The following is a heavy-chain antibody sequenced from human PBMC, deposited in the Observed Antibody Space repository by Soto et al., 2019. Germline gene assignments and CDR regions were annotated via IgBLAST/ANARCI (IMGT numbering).Heavy chain of an antibody. J-gene: IGHJ4*02. CDR1: GFTFSSYG. CDR2: ISYDGSNK. V-gene: IGHV3-30*18. CDR3: AKGKSGSYFRYFDY. Sequence: PGGSLRLSCAASGFTFSSYGMHWVRQAPGKGLEWVAVISYDGSNKYYADSVKGRFTISRDNSKNTLYLQMNSLRAEDTAVYYCAKGKSGSYFRYFDYWGQGTLGSISS. D-gene: IGHD1-26*01.